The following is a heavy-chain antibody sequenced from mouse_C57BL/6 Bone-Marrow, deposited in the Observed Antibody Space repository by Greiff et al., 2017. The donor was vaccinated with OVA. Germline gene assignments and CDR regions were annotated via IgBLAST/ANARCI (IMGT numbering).Heavy chain of an antibody. CDR3: ARGGFYGSSYGFAY. V-gene: IGHV1-52*01. J-gene: IGHJ3*01. D-gene: IGHD1-1*01. CDR1: GYTFTSYW. Sequence: VQLQQPGAELVRPGSSVKLSCKASGYTFTSYWMHWVKQRPIQGLEWIGNIDPSDSATHYNQKFKDKATLTVDKSSSTAYMQLSSLTSEDSAVYYCARGGFYGSSYGFAYWGQGTLVTVSA. CDR2: IDPSDSAT.